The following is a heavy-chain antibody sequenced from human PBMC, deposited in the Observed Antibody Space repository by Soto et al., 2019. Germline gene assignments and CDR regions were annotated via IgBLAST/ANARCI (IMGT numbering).Heavy chain of an antibody. Sequence: GGSLRLSCAASGFTFDDYAMHWVRQAPGKGLEWVSLISGDGGSTYYADSVKGRFTISRDNSKNSLYLQMNSLRTEDAALYYCAKEYMITFGGVIDYWGQGTLVTVSS. D-gene: IGHD3-16*02. J-gene: IGHJ4*02. CDR1: GFTFDDYA. V-gene: IGHV3-43*02. CDR3: AKEYMITFGGVIDY. CDR2: ISGDGGST.